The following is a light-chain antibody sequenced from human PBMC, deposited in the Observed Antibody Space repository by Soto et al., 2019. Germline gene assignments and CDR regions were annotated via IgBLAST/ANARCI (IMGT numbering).Light chain of an antibody. CDR2: KTS. V-gene: IGKV1-5*03. Sequence: DIQLTQSPSTLSASVGDRVTITCRASQSIGVWLTWYQQKPGKAPKFLIYKTSTLESGVPSRFSGSGSGTEFTLTISSLQPDDLATHPWQHYHPPPCTFGQGPKVEIK. CDR1: QSIGVW. J-gene: IGKJ1*01. CDR3: QHYHPPPCT.